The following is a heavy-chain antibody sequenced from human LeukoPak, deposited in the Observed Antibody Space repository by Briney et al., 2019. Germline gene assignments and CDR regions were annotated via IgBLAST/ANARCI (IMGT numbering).Heavy chain of an antibody. Sequence: GGSLRLSCATSGFTFSGSAMHWVRQAPGKGLEWVGRMRSKTNGFATTYGASVQGRFTISRDDSKNTAYLQMNNLKTEDTAVYYCARDSLGMSTLDSWGQGTLVTVSS. CDR1: GFTFSGSA. V-gene: IGHV3-73*01. D-gene: IGHD5/OR15-5a*01. J-gene: IGHJ4*02. CDR3: ARDSLGMSTLDS. CDR2: MRSKTNGFAT.